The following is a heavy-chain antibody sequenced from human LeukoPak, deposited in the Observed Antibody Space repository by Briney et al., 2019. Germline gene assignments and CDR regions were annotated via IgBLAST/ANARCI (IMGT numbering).Heavy chain of an antibody. CDR1: GFTFNDYN. CDR2: IVGSARYM. D-gene: IGHD6-13*01. J-gene: IGHJ3*02. CDR3: ARDRGAAAGFDAFDI. Sequence: GGSLRLSCAASGFTFNDYNMNWVRQAPGKGLEWVSSIVGSARYMYYADSVRGRFTISRDNAKKSLYLQMNSLRAEDTAVYYCARDRGAAAGFDAFDIWGQGTMLTVSS. V-gene: IGHV3-21*01.